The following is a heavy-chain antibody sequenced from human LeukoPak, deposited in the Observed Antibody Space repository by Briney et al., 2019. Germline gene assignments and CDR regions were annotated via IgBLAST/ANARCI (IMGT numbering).Heavy chain of an antibody. J-gene: IGHJ4*02. CDR1: GFTFSSYA. CDR2: ISYDGSNK. D-gene: IGHD5-18*01. Sequence: GRSLRLSCAASGFTFSSYAMHWVRQAPGKGLEWVAVISYDGSNKYYADSVKGRFTISRDSSKNTLYLQMNSLRAEDTAVYYCARLVDTAMVWGQGTLVTVS. V-gene: IGHV3-30-3*01. CDR3: ARLVDTAMV.